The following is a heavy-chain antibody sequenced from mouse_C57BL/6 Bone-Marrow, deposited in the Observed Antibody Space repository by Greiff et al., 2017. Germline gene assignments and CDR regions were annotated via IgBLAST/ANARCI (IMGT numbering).Heavy chain of an antibody. CDR2: ISSSGDYT. Sequence: EVKLVEPGEGLVKPGGSLKLSCAASGFTFSSYSMSWVRQTPERRLEWVAYISSSGDYTYYADTVKSRFTLSRDNARTTLYLQMSSLKSEDTVMYYCTTDDGYYYFDYWGQGTTLTVSS. V-gene: IGHV5-9-1*02. D-gene: IGHD2-3*01. J-gene: IGHJ2*01. CDR1: GFTFSSYS. CDR3: TTDDGYYYFDY.